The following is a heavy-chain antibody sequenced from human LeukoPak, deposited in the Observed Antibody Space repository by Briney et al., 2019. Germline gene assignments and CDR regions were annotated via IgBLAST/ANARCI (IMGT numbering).Heavy chain of an antibody. CDR1: GGSFSGYY. D-gene: IGHD3-16*01. CDR3: SRENGAFSPFGY. J-gene: IGHJ4*02. V-gene: IGHV4-34*01. CDR2: ISLTGLT. Sequence: SETLSLTCAVYGGSFSGYYWSWVRQFPGQGLEWIGEISLTGLTHYNPSLESRVTVSLDKSKNQLSLNLTSVTAADTAVYFCSRENGAFSPFGYWGQGILVTVLS.